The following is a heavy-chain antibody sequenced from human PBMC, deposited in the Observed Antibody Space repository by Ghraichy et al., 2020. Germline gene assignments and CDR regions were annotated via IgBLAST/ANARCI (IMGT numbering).Heavy chain of an antibody. J-gene: IGHJ6*03. Sequence: SETLSLTCTVSGGSISSYYWSWIRQPPGKGLEWIGYIYYSGSTNYNPSLKSRVTISVDTSKNQFSLKLSSVTAADTAVYYCAREHSGYDGDFYYYYYYMDVWGKGTTVTVSS. CDR2: IYYSGST. CDR3: AREHSGYDGDFYYYYYYMDV. CDR1: GGSISSYY. V-gene: IGHV4-59*01. D-gene: IGHD5-12*01.